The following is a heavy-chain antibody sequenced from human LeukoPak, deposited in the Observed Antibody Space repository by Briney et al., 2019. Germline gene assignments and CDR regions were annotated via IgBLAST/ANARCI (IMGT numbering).Heavy chain of an antibody. CDR1: GGSLSSYY. CDR3: ARGRSYSSSWYGTPSFDY. V-gene: IGHV4-59*01. Sequence: SETLSLTCSVSGGSLSSYYWSWIRQPPGKGLEWIGYIYYNGDTNYNPSLKSRVTISVDTSKNQFSLKLSSVTAADTAVYYCARGRSYSSSWYGTPSFDYWGQGTLVTVSS. J-gene: IGHJ4*02. CDR2: IYYNGDT. D-gene: IGHD6-13*01.